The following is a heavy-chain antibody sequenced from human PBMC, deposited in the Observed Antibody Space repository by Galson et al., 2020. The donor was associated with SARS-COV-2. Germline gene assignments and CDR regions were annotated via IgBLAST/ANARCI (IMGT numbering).Heavy chain of an antibody. Sequence: AAVKVSCKPSRYTFTNHFMHWVRQAPGPGLEGVGIISPSGSNTNYAQKFQGRVTMTTDTSTGTVFMEFRRLRSDDSAKDYCARDVHLDYFDYWGQGSLVTVSS. CDR1: RYTFTNHF. V-gene: IGHV1-46*01. CDR2: ISPSGSNT. J-gene: IGHJ4*02. D-gene: IGHD1-1*01. CDR3: ARDVHLDYFDY.